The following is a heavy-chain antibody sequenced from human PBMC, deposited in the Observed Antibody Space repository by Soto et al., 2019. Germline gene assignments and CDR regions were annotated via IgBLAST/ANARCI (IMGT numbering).Heavy chain of an antibody. V-gene: IGHV3-53*02. CDR2: IYSDGST. CDR3: ARGGLSNFDY. Sequence: EVQLVETGGGLVQPGGSLRLSCVASGFTVSDNYMSWVRQAPGKGLEWVSIIYSDGSTYHTDSVKGRITLSRDNCKNTLYLQMNSLRVEDTAVYYCARGGLSNFDYWGQGTLVTVSS. CDR1: GFTVSDNY. J-gene: IGHJ4*02.